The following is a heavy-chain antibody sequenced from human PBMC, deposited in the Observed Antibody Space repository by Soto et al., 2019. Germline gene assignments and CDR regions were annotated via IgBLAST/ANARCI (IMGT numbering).Heavy chain of an antibody. CDR2: IWYDGSNK. V-gene: IGHV3-33*01. CDR1: GFTLSSYG. J-gene: IGHJ4*02. Sequence: PGGSLRLSCAASGFTLSSYGMHWVRQAPGKGLEWVAVIWYDGSNKYYADSVKGRFTISRDNSKNTLYLQMNSLRAEDTAVYYCARDRARTYYYDSSGYSFDYWGQGTLVTVSS. CDR3: ARDRARTYYYDSSGYSFDY. D-gene: IGHD3-22*01.